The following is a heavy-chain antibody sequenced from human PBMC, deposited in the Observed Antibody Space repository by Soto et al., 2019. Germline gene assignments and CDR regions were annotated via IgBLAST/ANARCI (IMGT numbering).Heavy chain of an antibody. CDR2: INPSGCST. CDR1: GYTFTSYY. D-gene: IGHD6-6*01. CDR3: ARAKQLGGYYYYYMDV. V-gene: IGHV1-46*03. J-gene: IGHJ6*03. Sequence: ASVKVSCKASGYTFTSYYMHWVRQAPGQGLDLMGIINPSGCSTSYAQKFQGRVTMTRDTSTSTVYMELSSLRSEDTAVFYCARAKQLGGYYYYYMDVWGKGTTVTVSS.